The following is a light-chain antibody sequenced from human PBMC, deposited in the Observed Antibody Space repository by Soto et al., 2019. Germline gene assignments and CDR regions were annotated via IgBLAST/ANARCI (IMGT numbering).Light chain of an antibody. V-gene: IGKV3-11*01. CDR3: QQRSNWPPT. CDR2: DAS. J-gene: IGKJ1*01. CDR1: QSVSSY. Sequence: EIVVPQSPGTLSLPPGERAALSCRASQSVSSYLAWYQQKPGQAPRLLIYDASNRATGIPARFSGSGSGTDFTLTISSLEPEDFAVYYCQQRSNWPPTFGQGTKVDIK.